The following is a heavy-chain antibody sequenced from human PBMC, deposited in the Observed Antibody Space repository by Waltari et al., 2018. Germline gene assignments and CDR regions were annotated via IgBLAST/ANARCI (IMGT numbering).Heavy chain of an antibody. V-gene: IGHV3-23*01. CDR2: ISVSGGST. CDR3: AKGADGGSSPPFDY. D-gene: IGHD6-6*01. Sequence: EVQLLESGGGLVQPGGSLGLPCAAAGFTFSSYAMSWVRQAPGKGLEWVSAISVSGGSTYYADSVKGRFTISRDNSKNTLYLQMNSLRAEDTAVYYCAKGADGGSSPPFDYWGQGTLVTVSS. CDR1: GFTFSSYA. J-gene: IGHJ4*02.